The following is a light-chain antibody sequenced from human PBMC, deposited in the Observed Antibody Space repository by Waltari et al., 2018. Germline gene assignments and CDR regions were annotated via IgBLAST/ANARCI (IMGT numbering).Light chain of an antibody. CDR1: ALPKQY. Sequence: SYELTQPPSVSVSPGQTTRITCSGDALPKQYAYWYQQKPGQAPVLVIYKDSERPSGIPERLSGSSSGTTVTLTISGVQAEDEADYYCQSADSSGTYNVFGSGTKVTVL. CDR2: KDS. J-gene: IGLJ6*01. CDR3: QSADSSGTYNV. V-gene: IGLV3-25*03.